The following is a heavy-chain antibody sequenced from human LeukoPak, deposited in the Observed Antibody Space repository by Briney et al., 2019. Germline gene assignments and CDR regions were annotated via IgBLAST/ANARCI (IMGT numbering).Heavy chain of an antibody. V-gene: IGHV3-11*01. Sequence: GGSLRLSCAASGFTFSVYYMSWIRQAPGKGLEWVSYISSSGSTIYYADSVKGRFTISRDNAKNSLYLQMNSLRAEDTAVYYCARDGSYYDFWSGYYSYYMDVWGKGTTVTVSS. D-gene: IGHD3-3*01. CDR3: ARDGSYYDFWSGYYSYYMDV. CDR2: ISSSGSTI. J-gene: IGHJ6*03. CDR1: GFTFSVYY.